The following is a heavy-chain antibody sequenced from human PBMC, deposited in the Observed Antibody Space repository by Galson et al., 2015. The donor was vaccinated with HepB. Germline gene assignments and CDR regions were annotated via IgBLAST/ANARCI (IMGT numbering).Heavy chain of an antibody. V-gene: IGHV3-48*01. CDR3: ARDESSSSNYYYGMDV. CDR2: ISSSSSTI. J-gene: IGHJ6*02. Sequence: SLRLSCAASGFTFSSYSMNWVRQAPGKGLEWVSYISSSSSTIYYADSVKGRFTISKDNAKNSLYLQMNSLRAEDTAVYYCARDESSSSNYYYGMDVWGQGTTVTVSS. CDR1: GFTFSSYS. D-gene: IGHD6-13*01.